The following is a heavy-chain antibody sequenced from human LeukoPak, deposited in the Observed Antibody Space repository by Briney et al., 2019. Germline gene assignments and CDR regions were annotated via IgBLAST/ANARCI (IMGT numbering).Heavy chain of an antibody. CDR2: IKQDGSEK. Sequence: PGGSLRLSCAASGFTFSNYWMNWVRQAPGKGLEWVANIKQDGSEKYYVDSVKGRFTISRDNSKNTLYLQMNSLRAEDTAVYYCAKVLQRYGVAVAGTLDYWGQGTLVTVSP. J-gene: IGHJ4*02. CDR1: GFTFSNYW. D-gene: IGHD6-19*01. V-gene: IGHV3-7*01. CDR3: AKVLQRYGVAVAGTLDY.